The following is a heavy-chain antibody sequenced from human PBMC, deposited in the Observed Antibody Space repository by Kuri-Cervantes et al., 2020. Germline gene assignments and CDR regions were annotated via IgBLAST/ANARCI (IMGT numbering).Heavy chain of an antibody. CDR1: GFTFDDYG. CDR2: INWNGGST. J-gene: IGHJ3*02. Sequence: GGSLRLSCAASGFTFDDYGMSWVRQAPGKGLEWVSGINWNGGSTGYADSVKGRFTIARDNAKKSLYLQMDGLRAEDTAVYYCARDGGYDAFDIWGQGTMVTVSS. D-gene: IGHD2-15*01. V-gene: IGHV3-20*04. CDR3: ARDGGYDAFDI.